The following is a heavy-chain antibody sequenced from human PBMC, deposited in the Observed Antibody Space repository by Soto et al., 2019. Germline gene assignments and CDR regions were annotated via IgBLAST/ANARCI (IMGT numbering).Heavy chain of an antibody. D-gene: IGHD3-10*01. J-gene: IGHJ6*03. CDR1: GASISGTNYY. CDR3: GGHHTDGSGGLRYYYYVDA. V-gene: IGHV4-39*01. Sequence: QLQLQESGPGLVKPSETLSLTCTVSGASISGTNYYWGWVRQPPGKGLEWIATVYYSGSTYYNPSLKSLVTISVDTSKHQFSLKVSSVTAADTAVYFCGGHHTDGSGGLRYYYYVDAWGKGTTVTVS. CDR2: VYYSGST.